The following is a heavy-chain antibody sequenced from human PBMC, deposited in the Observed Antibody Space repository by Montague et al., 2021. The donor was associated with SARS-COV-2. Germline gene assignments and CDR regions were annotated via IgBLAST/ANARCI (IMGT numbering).Heavy chain of an antibody. J-gene: IGHJ4*02. CDR2: VNHSGRI. CDR1: GGSFSDYY. V-gene: IGHV4-34*01. Sequence: SETLSLTCAVYGGSFSDYYWTWIRQPPGKGLEWLGEVNHSGRINYNPSLKSRITISVDTSKNQFSLRLSSVTAADTAVYYCARGRVDTTMILVVFGGAAHYFDPWGQGTLVSVSS. D-gene: IGHD3-22*01. CDR3: ARGRVDTTMILVVFGGAAHYFDP.